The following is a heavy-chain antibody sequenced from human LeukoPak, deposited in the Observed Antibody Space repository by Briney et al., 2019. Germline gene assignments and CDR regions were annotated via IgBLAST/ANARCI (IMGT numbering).Heavy chain of an antibody. D-gene: IGHD3-10*01. CDR2: IYYSGST. J-gene: IGHJ5*02. Sequence: SETLSLTCTVSGGSISSYYWNWIRQPPGKGLEWIGYIYYSGSTNYNPSLKSRVTISVDTSKNQFSLKLSSVTAADTAVYYCARHYYGSGINWFDPWGQGTLVTVSS. CDR1: GGSISSYY. V-gene: IGHV4-59*08. CDR3: ARHYYGSGINWFDP.